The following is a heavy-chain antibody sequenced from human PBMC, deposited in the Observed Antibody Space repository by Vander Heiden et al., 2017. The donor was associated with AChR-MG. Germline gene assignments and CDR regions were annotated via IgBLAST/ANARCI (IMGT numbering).Heavy chain of an antibody. J-gene: IGHJ6*02. CDR1: GFTFSSYG. D-gene: IGHD3-3*01. CDR2: ISDDGSNK. Sequence: QVQLVESGGGVVQPGRSLRLSCAASGFTFSSYGMHWVRQAPGKGLEWVAVISDDGSNKYYADSVKGRFTISRDNSKNTLYLQMNSLRAEDTAVYYCAKDRAYYDFWSTTYYYYGMDVWGQGTTVTVSS. CDR3: AKDRAYYDFWSTTYYYYGMDV. V-gene: IGHV3-30*18.